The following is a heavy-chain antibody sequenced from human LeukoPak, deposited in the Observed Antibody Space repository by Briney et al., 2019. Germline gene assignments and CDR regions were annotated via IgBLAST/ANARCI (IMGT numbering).Heavy chain of an antibody. D-gene: IGHD6-13*01. Sequence: SETLSLTCTVSGGSMSSYYWSFIRQSAGTGLEWLGRIHTSGTTWYNPSLKSRVTISVDTSKNQFSLRLSSVTAADTAVYYCARHGIPAAGTLGYFGYWGQGTLVTVSS. V-gene: IGHV4-4*07. J-gene: IGHJ4*02. CDR3: ARHGIPAAGTLGYFGY. CDR2: IHTSGTT. CDR1: GGSMSSYY.